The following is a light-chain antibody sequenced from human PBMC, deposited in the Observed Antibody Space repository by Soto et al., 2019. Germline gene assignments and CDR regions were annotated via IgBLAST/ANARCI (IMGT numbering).Light chain of an antibody. CDR2: GAS. Sequence: EIVMTQSPAILSVSLGERATLSCRASQNIISDLAWYQQKPGQAPRLLIYGASTRATGIPARFSGSGSGTEFPLTISSLQSEDFAVYYCKQYDDWPLTFGGGTKVEIK. CDR3: KQYDDWPLT. J-gene: IGKJ4*01. V-gene: IGKV3-15*01. CDR1: QNIISD.